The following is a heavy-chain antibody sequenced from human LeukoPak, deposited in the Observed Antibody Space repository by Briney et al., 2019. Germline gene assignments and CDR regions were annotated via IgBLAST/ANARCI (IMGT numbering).Heavy chain of an antibody. Sequence: GGSLRLSCAVSGFTFSSYGMSWVRQAPGKGLEWVSGISGGGGTTFYADSVKGRFTISRDNSKNTLYLQMNSLRAEDTAVYYCAKDAVTYYNWGQGTLVTVSS. CDR2: ISGGGGTT. J-gene: IGHJ4*02. CDR1: GFTFSSYG. V-gene: IGHV3-23*01. D-gene: IGHD4-17*01. CDR3: AKDAVTYYN.